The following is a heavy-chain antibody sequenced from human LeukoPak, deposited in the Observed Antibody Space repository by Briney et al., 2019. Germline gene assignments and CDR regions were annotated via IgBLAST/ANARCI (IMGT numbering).Heavy chain of an antibody. J-gene: IGHJ4*02. Sequence: ASVKVSCTASGYTFTGYYMHWVRQAPGQGLEWMGWINPNSGGTNYAQKFQGRVTMTRDTSISTAYMELSRLRSDDTAVYYCAREYSSGSCFDYWGQGTLVTVSS. CDR1: GYTFTGYY. D-gene: IGHD6-19*01. CDR2: INPNSGGT. V-gene: IGHV1-2*02. CDR3: AREYSSGSCFDY.